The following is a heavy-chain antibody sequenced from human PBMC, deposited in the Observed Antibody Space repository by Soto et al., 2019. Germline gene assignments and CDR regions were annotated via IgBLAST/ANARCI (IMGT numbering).Heavy chain of an antibody. D-gene: IGHD4-17*01. CDR1: GGSISSGGYY. J-gene: IGHJ6*02. V-gene: IGHV4-31*03. CDR2: IYYSGST. CDR3: ARLYGDGLSHSYGMDV. Sequence: QVQLQESGPGLVKPSQTLSLTCTVSGGSISSGGYYWSWIRQHPAKGLEWIGYIYYSGSTYYNPSLKRRLTISVETSKNQFSLKLSSVTAADTAVYYCARLYGDGLSHSYGMDVWGQGTTVTVS.